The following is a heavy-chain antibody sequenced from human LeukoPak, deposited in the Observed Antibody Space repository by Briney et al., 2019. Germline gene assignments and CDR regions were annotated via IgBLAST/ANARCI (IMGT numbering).Heavy chain of an antibody. Sequence: ASVKVSCKASGGTFISYAISWVRQAPGQGLEWMGRIIPIFGTANYAQKFQGRVTITTDESTSTAYMELSSLRSEDTAVYYCASTLVGADPYYFDYWGQGTLVTVSS. CDR1: GGTFISYA. CDR3: ASTLVGADPYYFDY. D-gene: IGHD1-26*01. CDR2: IIPIFGTA. V-gene: IGHV1-69*05. J-gene: IGHJ4*02.